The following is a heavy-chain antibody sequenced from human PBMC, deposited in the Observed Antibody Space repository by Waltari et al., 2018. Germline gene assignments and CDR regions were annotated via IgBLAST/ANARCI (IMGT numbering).Heavy chain of an antibody. CDR1: GFTFDDYG. D-gene: IGHD1-1*01. V-gene: IGHV3-20*04. CDR2: INRNSANR. J-gene: IGHJ2*01. CDR3: AKHQTFGWDDYFDL. Sequence: EVQLVESGGGVVRPGGSLRLSCAASGFTFDDYGMSWVRQAPGEGMEWVSGINRNSANRGYGDSVKGRFTISRDNAKNSLYLQMKTLRAEDTALYYCAKHQTFGWDDYFDLWGRGTLVTVSA.